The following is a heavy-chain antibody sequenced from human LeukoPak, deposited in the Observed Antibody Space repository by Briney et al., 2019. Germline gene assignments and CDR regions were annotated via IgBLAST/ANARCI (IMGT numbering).Heavy chain of an antibody. D-gene: IGHD3-22*01. CDR3: ARAPSEIGGYYPEYFRH. CDR1: GFTLSSYW. J-gene: IGHJ1*01. CDR2: IKSDGRT. Sequence: GGSLRLSCAASGFTLSSYWMHWVRQAPGKGLVWVSRIKSDGRTYYADSVKGRFTISRDNAKNTVSLQMNSLRAEDTGVYYCARAPSEIGGYYPEYFRHWGQGTLVIVSS. V-gene: IGHV3-74*01.